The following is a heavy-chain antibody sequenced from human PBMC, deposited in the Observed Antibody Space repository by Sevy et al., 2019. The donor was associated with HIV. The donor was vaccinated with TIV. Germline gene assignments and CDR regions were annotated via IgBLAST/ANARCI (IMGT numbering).Heavy chain of an antibody. CDR2: ISGSGGST. Sequence: GGSLRLSCAASGFTFSSYAMSWVRQAPGKGLEWVSAISGSGGSTYYADSVKGRFTISRDNSKNTLYLQMNSLRAEDTAVYYCAKDAVKYGGGDCPKRYFDYWGQGTLVTVSS. CDR3: AKDAVKYGGGDCPKRYFDY. J-gene: IGHJ4*02. D-gene: IGHD2-21*02. V-gene: IGHV3-23*01. CDR1: GFTFSSYA.